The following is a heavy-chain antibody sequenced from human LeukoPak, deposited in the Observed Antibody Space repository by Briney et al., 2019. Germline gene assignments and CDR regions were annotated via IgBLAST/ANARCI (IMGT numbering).Heavy chain of an antibody. Sequence: GGSLRLSCAASGFTFSSYGMHWVRQAPGKGLEWVAFIRYDGSNKYYADSVKGRFTISRDNSKNTLYLQMNSLRAEDTAVYYCARDVSSSWPEYFQHWGQGTLVTVSS. J-gene: IGHJ1*01. CDR2: IRYDGSNK. CDR3: ARDVSSSWPEYFQH. CDR1: GFTFSSYG. D-gene: IGHD6-13*01. V-gene: IGHV3-30*02.